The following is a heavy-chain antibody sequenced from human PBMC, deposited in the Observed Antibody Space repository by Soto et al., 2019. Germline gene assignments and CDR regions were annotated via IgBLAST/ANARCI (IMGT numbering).Heavy chain of an antibody. V-gene: IGHV1-18*01. J-gene: IGHJ6*02. CDR3: ARGPKHPILTGPTAPDLYYGMDV. CDR2: ISAYNGNT. CDR1: GYTLTSYG. Sequence: GASVKVSCKASGYTLTSYGISWVRQAPGQGLEWMGWISAYNGNTNYAHKFQGRVTITADESTSTAYMELSSLRSDDTAVYYCARGPKHPILTGPTAPDLYYGMDVLGQGTTVTVSS. D-gene: IGHD3-9*01.